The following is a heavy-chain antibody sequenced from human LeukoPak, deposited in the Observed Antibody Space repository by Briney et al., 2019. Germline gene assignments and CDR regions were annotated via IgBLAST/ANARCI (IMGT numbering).Heavy chain of an antibody. J-gene: IGHJ6*03. CDR2: ISSSSSYI. D-gene: IGHD6-6*01. CDR3: AREIYSSSSYYYYMDV. V-gene: IGHV3-21*01. Sequence: PGGSLRLSCAASGFTFSSYSMNWVRQAPGKGLEWVSSISSSSSYIYYADSVKGRFTISRDNAKNSLYLQMNSLRAEDTAVYYCAREIYSSSSYYYYMDVWGKGTTVTVSS. CDR1: GFTFSSYS.